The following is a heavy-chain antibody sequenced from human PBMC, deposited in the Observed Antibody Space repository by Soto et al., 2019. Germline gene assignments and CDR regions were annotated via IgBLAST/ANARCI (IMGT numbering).Heavy chain of an antibody. D-gene: IGHD2-21*02. CDR2: VYYTGST. Sequence: SETLSLTCTVSGASIRSTDYYCSWIRQAPGKGLEWIGYVYYTGSTYYNPSLMSRPAISVDTSKNQFSLKLTSVTAAETAVYYCVRTARQGAVAPHWFDRWGQGTQVTVSS. CDR1: GASIRSTDYY. CDR3: VRTARQGAVAPHWFDR. J-gene: IGHJ5*02. V-gene: IGHV4-30-4*01.